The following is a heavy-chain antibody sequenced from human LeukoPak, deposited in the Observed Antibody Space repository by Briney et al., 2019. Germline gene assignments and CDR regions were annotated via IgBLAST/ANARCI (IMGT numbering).Heavy chain of an antibody. D-gene: IGHD3-9*01. V-gene: IGHV4-59*01. CDR1: GGSISSYY. CDR2: IYYSGST. J-gene: IGHJ5*02. CDR3: ARDLSHYDILTGYYNRFDP. Sequence: PSETLSLTCTVSGGSISSYYWSWIRQPPGKGLEWIGYIYYSGSTNYNPSLKSRVTISVDTSKNQFSLKLSSVTAADTAVYYCARDLSHYDILTGYYNRFDPWGQGTLVTVSS.